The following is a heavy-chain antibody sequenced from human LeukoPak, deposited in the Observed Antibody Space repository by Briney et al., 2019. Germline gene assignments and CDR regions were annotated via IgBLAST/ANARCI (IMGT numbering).Heavy chain of an antibody. J-gene: IGHJ5*02. Sequence: SETLSLTCTVSGYSISSGYYWGWIRRPPGKGLEWIGSIYHSGSTYYNPSLKSRVTISVDTSKNQFSLKLSSVTAADTAVYYCARDEGGPVPPSFDPWGQGTLVTVSS. V-gene: IGHV4-38-2*02. CDR2: IYHSGST. CDR1: GYSISSGYY. CDR3: ARDEGGPVPPSFDP. D-gene: IGHD2-15*01.